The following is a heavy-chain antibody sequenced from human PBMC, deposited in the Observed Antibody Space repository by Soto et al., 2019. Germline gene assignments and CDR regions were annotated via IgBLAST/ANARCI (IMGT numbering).Heavy chain of an antibody. D-gene: IGHD2-2*03. V-gene: IGHV6-1*01. Sequence: SQTLSLTCAISGDSVSSNSAAWNWIRQSPSRGLEWLGRTYYRSKWYNDYAVSVKSRITINPDTSKNQFSLQLNSVTPEDTAVYYCARGVDIVVVPAAQYRMDVWGQGTTVTVSS. CDR1: GDSVSSNSAA. CDR3: ARGVDIVVVPAAQYRMDV. J-gene: IGHJ6*02. CDR2: TYYRSKWYN.